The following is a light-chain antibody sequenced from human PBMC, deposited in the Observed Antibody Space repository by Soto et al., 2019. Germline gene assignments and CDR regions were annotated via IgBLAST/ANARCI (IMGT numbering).Light chain of an antibody. CDR3: QHYNSYSEA. Sequence: DIQMTQSPSTLSASVGARVTITCLASQSVSIWLAWYQQKPGKAPKLLIYKASTLKSGVPSRFSGSGSGTEFTLTISSLQPDDFATYYCQHYNSYSEAFGQGTKVDI. V-gene: IGKV1-5*03. CDR2: KAS. CDR1: QSVSIW. J-gene: IGKJ1*01.